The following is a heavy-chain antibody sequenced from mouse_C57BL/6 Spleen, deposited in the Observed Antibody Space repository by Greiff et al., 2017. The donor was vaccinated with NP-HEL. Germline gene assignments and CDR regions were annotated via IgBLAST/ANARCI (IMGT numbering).Heavy chain of an antibody. J-gene: IGHJ4*01. CDR1: GYSITSGYY. CDR3: ARASIYPYYYAMDY. Sequence: EVHLVESGPGLVKPSPSLSLTCSVTGYSITSGYYWNWIRQFPGNQLECGGYISYDGSNNYNPSLKNRIPITRDTSKNQVFLKLNSVTTEDTATYYCARASIYPYYYAMDYWGQGTSVTVSS. D-gene: IGHD1-1*01. CDR2: ISYDGSN. V-gene: IGHV3-6*01.